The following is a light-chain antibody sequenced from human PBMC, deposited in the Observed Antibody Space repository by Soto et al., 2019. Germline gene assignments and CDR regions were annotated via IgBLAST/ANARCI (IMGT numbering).Light chain of an antibody. CDR2: GAS. V-gene: IGKV3-15*01. J-gene: IGKJ1*01. CDR3: QQYNNWWT. Sequence: EIVMTQSPATLSVSPGERATLSCRASQSVSSNLAWYQQKPGQAPRLLIYGASTRATGIPARFSGCGSGTGFSLTISSLQSEDFAVYYCQQYNNWWTFGQGTKVEIK. CDR1: QSVSSN.